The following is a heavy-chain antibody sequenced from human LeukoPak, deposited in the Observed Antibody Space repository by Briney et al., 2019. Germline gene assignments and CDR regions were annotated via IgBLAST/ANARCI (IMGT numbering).Heavy chain of an antibody. CDR1: GFTLTNYV. D-gene: IGHD5-18*01. Sequence: PGGSLRLSCAASGFTLTNYVMHWVRQAPSKGLEWVALIWYDGSNKYYGDSVKDRFTISRDNSKNTLYLQMDSLRAEDTAVYYCARDRGYTYGHPLDYWGQGTLVTVSS. V-gene: IGHV3-33*01. J-gene: IGHJ4*02. CDR2: IWYDGSNK. CDR3: ARDRGYTYGHPLDY.